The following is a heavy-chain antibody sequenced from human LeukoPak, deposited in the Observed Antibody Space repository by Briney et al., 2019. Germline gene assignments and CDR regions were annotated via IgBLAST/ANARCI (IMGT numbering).Heavy chain of an antibody. J-gene: IGHJ4*02. D-gene: IGHD6-6*01. CDR2: IYHSGST. CDR1: GGSISSGGYY. CDR3: TRDSSSLFDY. V-gene: IGHV4-30-2*01. Sequence: SETLSLTCTVSGGSISSGGYYWSWIRQPPGKGLEWIGYIYHSGSTYYNPSLKSRVTISVDRSKNQFSLKLSSVTAADTAVYYCTRDSSSLFDYWGQGTLVTVSS.